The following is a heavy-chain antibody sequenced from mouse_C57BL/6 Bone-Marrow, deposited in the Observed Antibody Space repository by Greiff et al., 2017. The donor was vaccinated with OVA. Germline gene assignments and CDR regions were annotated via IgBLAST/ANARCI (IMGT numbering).Heavy chain of an antibody. V-gene: IGHV1-63*01. J-gene: IGHJ4*01. CDR2: IYPGGGYT. D-gene: IGHD1-1*01. CDR1: GYTFTNYW. CDR3: ARVFITTVVEDYAMDY. Sequence: QVQLQQSGAELVRPGTSVKMSCKASGYTFTNYWIGWAKQRPGHGLEWIGDIYPGGGYTKYNEKFKGKATLTADKSSSTAYMQFSSLTSEDSAIYYCARVFITTVVEDYAMDYWGQGTSVTVSS.